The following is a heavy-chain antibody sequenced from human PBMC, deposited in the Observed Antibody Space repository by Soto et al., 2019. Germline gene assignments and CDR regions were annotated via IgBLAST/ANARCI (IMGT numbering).Heavy chain of an antibody. CDR1: GDSVSGNSAG. CDR2: TYYRSKWYN. CDR3: ARAPGGIDAFDI. Sequence: PSQTLSLTCAISGDSVSGNSAGGRWIIHSPSRGLEWLGRTYYRSKWYNDYAVSVKSRISINPDTSKNQFSLQLNSVTPEDTAVYYCARAPGGIDAFDIWGQGTMVTVSS. J-gene: IGHJ3*02. V-gene: IGHV6-1*01. D-gene: IGHD3-16*01.